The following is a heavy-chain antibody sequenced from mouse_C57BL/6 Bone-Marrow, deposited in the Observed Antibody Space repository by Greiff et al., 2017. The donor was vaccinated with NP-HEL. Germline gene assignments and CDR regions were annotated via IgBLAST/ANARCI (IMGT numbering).Heavy chain of an antibody. J-gene: IGHJ4*01. V-gene: IGHV3-6*01. Sequence: EVKLVESGPGLVKPSQSLSLTCSVTGYSITSGYYWNWIRQFPGNKLEWMGYISYDGSNNYNPSLKNRISITRDTSKNQFFLKLNSVTTEDTATYYCARGGLRHYYAMDYWGQGTSVTVSS. CDR1: GYSITSGYY. D-gene: IGHD2-4*01. CDR2: ISYDGSN. CDR3: ARGGLRHYYAMDY.